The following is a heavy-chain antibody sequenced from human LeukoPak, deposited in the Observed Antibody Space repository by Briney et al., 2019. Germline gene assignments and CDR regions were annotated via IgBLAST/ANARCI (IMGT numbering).Heavy chain of an antibody. D-gene: IGHD4-17*01. CDR1: GASISRTTYY. CDR3: TKNDVGDYGT. Sequence: PSETLSLTCSVSGASISRTTYYWGWLRQPPGKGLEWIGSVFHTGTAYYNPSLRSRVTLSVDTSKNQFSLKMSSVTAADTAVYYCTKNDVGDYGTWGQGTLVAASS. V-gene: IGHV4-39*01. CDR2: VFHTGTA. J-gene: IGHJ5*02.